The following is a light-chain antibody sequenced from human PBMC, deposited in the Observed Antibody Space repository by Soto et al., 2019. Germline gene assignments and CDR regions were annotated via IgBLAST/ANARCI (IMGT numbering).Light chain of an antibody. CDR2: DNN. J-gene: IGLJ2*01. Sequence: QSVLTQPPSVSAAPGQKVTISCSGGSSNIGNNYVSWYQQVPGTAPKLLIYDNNQRPSGIPDRFSGSKSSTSATLDITGLQSGDEADYYCEAWDNSLTAVLFGGGTKVTVL. V-gene: IGLV1-51*01. CDR3: EAWDNSLTAVL. CDR1: SSNIGNNY.